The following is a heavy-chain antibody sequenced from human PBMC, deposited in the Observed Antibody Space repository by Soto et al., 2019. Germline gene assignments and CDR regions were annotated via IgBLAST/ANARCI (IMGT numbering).Heavy chain of an antibody. J-gene: IGHJ5*02. CDR2: MNPNSGNT. V-gene: IGHV1-8*01. Sequence: QVQLAQSGAEVKTPGASVKVSCKASGYTFASYDINWVRQAPGQGLEWMGGMNPNSGNTGFAQKFQGRLTLTRDTALTRAHMELTSLRNEDTAVYYCTRSDGYDFTGLDAWGQGTLVTVS. D-gene: IGHD2-21*01. CDR1: GYTFASYD. CDR3: TRSDGYDFTGLDA.